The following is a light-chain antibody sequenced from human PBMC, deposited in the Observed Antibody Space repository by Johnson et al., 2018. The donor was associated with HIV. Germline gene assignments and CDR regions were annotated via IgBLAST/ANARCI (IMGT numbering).Light chain of an antibody. Sequence: QSVLTQPPSVSAAPGQKVTISCSGSSSNIGNNYVSWYQQLPGTAPKLLIYDNNRRPSGIPDRFSGSKSGTSGTLGITGLQTGDEADYYCGSWDSSLSAYVFGTGTKVTAL. V-gene: IGLV1-51*01. CDR1: SSNIGNNY. J-gene: IGLJ1*01. CDR3: GSWDSSLSAYV. CDR2: DNN.